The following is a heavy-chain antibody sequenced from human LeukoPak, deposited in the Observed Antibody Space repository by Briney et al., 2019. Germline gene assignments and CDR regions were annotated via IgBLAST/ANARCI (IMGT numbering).Heavy chain of an antibody. CDR1: GFTFDEYA. D-gene: IGHD3-22*01. CDR3: TRSNYDYSGPDSCFDF. CDR2: ISWNSGSI. V-gene: IGHV3-9*03. J-gene: IGHJ4*02. Sequence: GRSLRLSCAASGFTFDEYAMHWVRQAPGKGLEWVSGISWNSGSIGYADSVKGRFTISRDNAKNSLYLQMNSLRAEDMALYYCTRSNYDYSGPDSCFDFWGQGSLVTVSS.